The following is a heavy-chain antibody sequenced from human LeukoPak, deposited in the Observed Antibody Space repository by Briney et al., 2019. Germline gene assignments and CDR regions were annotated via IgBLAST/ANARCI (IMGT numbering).Heavy chain of an antibody. D-gene: IGHD6-19*01. CDR3: SRLAVAGRTDYYYYMDV. Sequence: SETLSLTCTISGDSISSTNYYWIWIRQPPGKGLEWIGTIYYSGSTYYNPLLRSRVTISVDTSKNHFSLQLCSVTAADTAVYYCSRLAVAGRTDYYYYMDVWGKGTTVTASS. J-gene: IGHJ6*03. V-gene: IGHV4-39*02. CDR2: IYYSGST. CDR1: GDSISSTNYY.